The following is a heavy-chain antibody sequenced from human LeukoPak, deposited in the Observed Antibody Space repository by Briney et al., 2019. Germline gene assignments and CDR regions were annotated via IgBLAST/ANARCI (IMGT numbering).Heavy chain of an antibody. CDR3: ATSETYYDILTGLNYYYYMDV. J-gene: IGHJ6*03. Sequence: ASVKVSCKASGGTFSSYAISWVRQAPGQGLEWMGGIIPIFGTANYAQKFQGRVTITTDESTSTAYMELSSLRSEDTAVYYCATSETYYDILTGLNYYYYMDVWGKGTTVTVSS. CDR1: GGTFSSYA. D-gene: IGHD3-9*01. V-gene: IGHV1-69*05. CDR2: IIPIFGTA.